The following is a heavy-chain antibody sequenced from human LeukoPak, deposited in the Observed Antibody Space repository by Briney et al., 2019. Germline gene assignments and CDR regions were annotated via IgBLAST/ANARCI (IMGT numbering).Heavy chain of an antibody. CDR2: IIPIFGTA. Sequence: ASVRVSCKASGYTFTADYLHWVRQAPGQGLEWMGGIIPIFGTANYAQKLQGRVTMTTDTSTSTAYMELRSLRSDDTAIYYCARDYYDSSGYYYEVYWGQGTLVTVSS. J-gene: IGHJ4*02. CDR3: ARDYYDSSGYYYEVY. D-gene: IGHD3-22*01. V-gene: IGHV1-18*04. CDR1: GYTFTADY.